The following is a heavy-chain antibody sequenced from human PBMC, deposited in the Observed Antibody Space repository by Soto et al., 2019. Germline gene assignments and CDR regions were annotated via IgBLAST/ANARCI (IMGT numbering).Heavy chain of an antibody. CDR3: ARGLIAVADNGAFDI. D-gene: IGHD6-19*01. J-gene: IGHJ3*02. CDR1: GYTFTSYG. CDR2: ISAYNGNT. Sequence: ASVKVSCKASGYTFTSYGISWARQAPGQGLEWMGWISAYNGNTNYAQKLQGRVTMTTDTSTSTAYMELRSLRSDDTAVYYCARGLIAVADNGAFDIWGQGTMVTVSS. V-gene: IGHV1-18*01.